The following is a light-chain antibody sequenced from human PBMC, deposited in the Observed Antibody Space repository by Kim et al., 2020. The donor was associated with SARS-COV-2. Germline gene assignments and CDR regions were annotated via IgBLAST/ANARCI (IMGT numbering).Light chain of an antibody. CDR1: QSINTY. CDR3: QQSHTAPLLT. Sequence: IQMTQSPSSLAASLGDRVTIACRASQSINTYLNWYQQKPGKAPKLLIYAASTLQSGVPSRFSGSGSGTDFTLTISSLQPEDFATYYCQQSHTAPLLTFGGGTKVDIK. V-gene: IGKV1-39*01. J-gene: IGKJ4*01. CDR2: AAS.